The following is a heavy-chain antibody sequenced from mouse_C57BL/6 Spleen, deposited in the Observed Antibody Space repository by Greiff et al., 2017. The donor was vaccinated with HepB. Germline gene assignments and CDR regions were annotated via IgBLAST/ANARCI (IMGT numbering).Heavy chain of an antibody. Sequence: EVKVVESGGGLVKPGGSLKLSCAASGFTFSDYGMHWVRQAPEKGLEWVAYISSGSSTIYYADTVKGRFTISRDNAKNTLFLQMTSLRSEDTAMYYCARKRGGLLYAMDYWGQGTSVTVSS. CDR2: ISSGSSTI. D-gene: IGHD3-3*01. CDR1: GFTFSDYG. V-gene: IGHV5-17*01. J-gene: IGHJ4*01. CDR3: ARKRGGLLYAMDY.